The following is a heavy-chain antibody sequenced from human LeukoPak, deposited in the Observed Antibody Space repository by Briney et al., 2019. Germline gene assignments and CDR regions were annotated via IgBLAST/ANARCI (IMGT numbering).Heavy chain of an antibody. CDR3: ARVMYSSGWSFDY. V-gene: IGHV3-7*01. Sequence: GGSLRLSCVVSGFDFSGFSMSWVRQAPGKGLEWVAIMEEYGSYIFYVDSVKGRFIISRDNARNSLYLQMNNLRAEDTAVYYCARVMYSSGWSFDYWGQGTLVTVSS. CDR1: GFDFSGFS. CDR2: MEEYGSYI. D-gene: IGHD6-19*01. J-gene: IGHJ4*02.